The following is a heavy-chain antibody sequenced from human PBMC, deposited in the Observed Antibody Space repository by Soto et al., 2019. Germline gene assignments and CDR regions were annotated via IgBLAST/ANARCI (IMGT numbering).Heavy chain of an antibody. CDR1: GGTFSSYA. CDR2: IIPIFGTA. D-gene: IGHD5-12*01. Sequence: QVQLVQSGAEVKKPGSSVKVSCKASGGTFSSYAISWVRQAPGQGLEWMGGIIPIFGTANYAQKLQGRVTITADEATSTAYMELSSLRSEDTAVYYCARASRGYDLAGYYYGMDVWGQGTTVTVSS. CDR3: ARASRGYDLAGYYYGMDV. J-gene: IGHJ6*02. V-gene: IGHV1-69*01.